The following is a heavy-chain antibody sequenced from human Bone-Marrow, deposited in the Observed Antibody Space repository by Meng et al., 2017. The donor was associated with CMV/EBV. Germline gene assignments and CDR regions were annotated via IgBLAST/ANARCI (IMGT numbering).Heavy chain of an antibody. J-gene: IGHJ3*02. CDR1: GFTFSSYA. CDR3: ARGLPIVVVPAAIPGGDDAFDI. D-gene: IGHD2-2*01. CDR2: ISSSGSTI. V-gene: IGHV3-48*04. Sequence: GESLKISCAASGFTFSSYAMHWVRQAPGKGLEWVSYISSSGSTIYYADSVKGRFTISRDNAKNSLYLQMNSLRAEDTAVYYCARGLPIVVVPAAIPGGDDAFDIWGQGTMVTVSS.